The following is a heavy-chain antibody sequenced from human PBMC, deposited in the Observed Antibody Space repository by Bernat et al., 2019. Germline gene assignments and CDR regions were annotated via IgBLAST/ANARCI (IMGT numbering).Heavy chain of an antibody. J-gene: IGHJ4*02. CDR3: ARQPRGSSLDY. CDR1: GGSISSSSYY. D-gene: IGHD6-13*01. Sequence: QVQLQQWGAGLLKPSETLSLTCPVSGGSISSSSYYWGWIRQPPGKGLEWIGSIYYSGSTYYNPSLKSRVTISVDTSKNQFSLKLSSVTAADTAVYYCARQPRGSSLDYWGQGTLVTVSS. CDR2: IYYSGST. V-gene: IGHV4-39*01.